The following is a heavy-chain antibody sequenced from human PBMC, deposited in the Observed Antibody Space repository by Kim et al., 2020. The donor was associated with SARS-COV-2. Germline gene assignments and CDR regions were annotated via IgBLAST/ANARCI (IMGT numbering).Heavy chain of an antibody. CDR1: GFTFDDYA. Sequence: GGSLRLSCAASGFTFDDYAMHWVRQAPGKGLEWVSGISWNSGSIGYADSVKGRFTISRDNAKNSLYLQMNSLRAEDTALYYCAKDYRSSSWYYYYGMDVWGQGTTVTVSS. J-gene: IGHJ6*02. CDR2: ISWNSGSI. D-gene: IGHD6-13*01. V-gene: IGHV3-9*01. CDR3: AKDYRSSSWYYYYGMDV.